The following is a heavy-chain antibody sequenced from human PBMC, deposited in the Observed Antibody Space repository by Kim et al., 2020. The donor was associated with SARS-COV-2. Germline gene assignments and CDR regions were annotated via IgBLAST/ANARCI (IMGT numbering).Heavy chain of an antibody. CDR1: GFTFSSYA. CDR2: ISYDGSNK. V-gene: IGHV3-30-3*01. J-gene: IGHJ4*02. Sequence: GGSLRLSCAASGFTFSSYAMHWVRQAPGKGLEWVAVISYDGSNKYYADSVKGRFTISRDNSKNTLYLQMNSLRAEDTAVYYCARDIQRGSGSPRFDYWGQGTLVTVSS. CDR3: ARDIQRGSGSPRFDY. D-gene: IGHD3-10*01.